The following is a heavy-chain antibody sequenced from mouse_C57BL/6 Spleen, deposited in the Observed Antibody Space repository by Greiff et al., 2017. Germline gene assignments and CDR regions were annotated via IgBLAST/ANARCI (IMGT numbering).Heavy chain of an antibody. CDR3: ARAGGYHYFDY. Sequence: EVKLEESGPGMVKPSQSLSLTCTVTGYSITSGYDWHWIRHFPGNKLEWIGYISSSGSTNYNPSLKSRISITHDTSKNHFFLKLNSVTTEDTATYYCARAGGYHYFDYWGQGTTLTVSS. D-gene: IGHD2-2*01. CDR1: GYSITSGYD. CDR2: ISSSGST. V-gene: IGHV3-1*01. J-gene: IGHJ2*01.